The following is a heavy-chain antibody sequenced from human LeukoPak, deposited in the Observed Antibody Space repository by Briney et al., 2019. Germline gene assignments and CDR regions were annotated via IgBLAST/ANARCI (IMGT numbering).Heavy chain of an antibody. Sequence: SETLSLTCSVSGDSITGSSYYWGWIRQPPGKGLEWIGSMYDSGSTYSNPSIKSRVTMSADTSKNQFSLKLRSVTAADTAVFYCARHYFDRTGYYYFDYWGQGILVTVSS. V-gene: IGHV4-39*01. D-gene: IGHD3-22*01. CDR2: MYDSGST. J-gene: IGHJ4*02. CDR1: GDSITGSSYY. CDR3: ARHYFDRTGYYYFDY.